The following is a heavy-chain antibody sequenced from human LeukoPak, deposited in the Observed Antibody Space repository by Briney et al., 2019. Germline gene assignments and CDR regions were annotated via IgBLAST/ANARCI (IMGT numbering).Heavy chain of an antibody. Sequence: PSETLSLTCTVSGGSISSYYWSWIRQPPGKGLEWIGYMYYSGSTNYNPSLKSRVTISVDTSKNQFSLKLSSVTAADTAVYYCARVADYGGTKLRSYYFDYWGQGTLVTVSS. CDR3: ARVADYGGTKLRSYYFDY. D-gene: IGHD4-23*01. V-gene: IGHV4-59*01. CDR1: GGSISSYY. J-gene: IGHJ4*02. CDR2: MYYSGST.